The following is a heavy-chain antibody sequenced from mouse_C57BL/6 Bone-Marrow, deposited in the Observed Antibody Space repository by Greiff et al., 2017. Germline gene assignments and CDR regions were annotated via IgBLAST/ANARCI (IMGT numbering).Heavy chain of an antibody. CDR2: IYPRSGNT. CDR3: ARGEGGNVFAN. Sequence: QVQLQQSGAELARPGASVKLSCKASGYTFTSYGISWVKQRTGQGLEWIGEIYPRSGNTYYNEKFKGKATLTADKSSSTAYMELRSLKSEDAAVYFCARGEGGNVFANWGQGTLVTVSA. V-gene: IGHV1-81*01. J-gene: IGHJ3*01. CDR1: GYTFTSYG. D-gene: IGHD2-1*01.